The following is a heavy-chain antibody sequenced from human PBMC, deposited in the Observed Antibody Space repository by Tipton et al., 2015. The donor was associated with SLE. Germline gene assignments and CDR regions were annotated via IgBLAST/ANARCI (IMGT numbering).Heavy chain of an antibody. CDR2: IYTSGST. J-gene: IGHJ4*02. CDR3: ARNPNPRYRVRGVMGGFDY. D-gene: IGHD3-10*01. CDR1: GYSISSGFY. Sequence: TLSLTCTVSGYSISSGFYWSWIRQPAGKGLEWIGYIYTSGSTNYNPSLKSRVTTSVDTSKNQFSLKLSSVTAADTAVYYCARNPNPRYRVRGVMGGFDYWGQGTLVTVSS. V-gene: IGHV4-61*09.